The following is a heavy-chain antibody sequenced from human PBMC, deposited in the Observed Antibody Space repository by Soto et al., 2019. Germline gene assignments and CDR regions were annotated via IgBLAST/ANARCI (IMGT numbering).Heavy chain of an antibody. CDR1: GGSISSGDYY. Sequence: TSETLSLTCTVSGGSISSGDYYWSWIRQPPGKGLEWIGYIYYSGSTYYNPSLKSRVTISVDTSKNQFSLKLSSVTAADTAVYYCARRWLQLRYFDYWGQGTLVTVSS. J-gene: IGHJ4*02. CDR3: ARRWLQLRYFDY. CDR2: IYYSGST. V-gene: IGHV4-30-4*01. D-gene: IGHD5-12*01.